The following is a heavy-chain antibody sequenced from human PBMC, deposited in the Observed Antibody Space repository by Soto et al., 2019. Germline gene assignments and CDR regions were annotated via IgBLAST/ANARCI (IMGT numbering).Heavy chain of an antibody. V-gene: IGHV1-46*01. J-gene: IGHJ1*01. Sequence: ASLKVSCKASGYTFSKYYIHWVRRAPGQGLEWMGIINASGGRTSYAQKFQDRVTMTRDTSTTTVYMELSSLRSEDTAVYYCTRSRRDSGGEFFEHWGQGTLVTVSS. CDR3: TRSRRDSGGEFFEH. CDR1: GYTFSKYY. CDR2: INASGGRT.